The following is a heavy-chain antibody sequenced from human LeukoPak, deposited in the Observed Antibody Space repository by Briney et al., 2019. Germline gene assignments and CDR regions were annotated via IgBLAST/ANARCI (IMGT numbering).Heavy chain of an antibody. V-gene: IGHV4-39*07. D-gene: IGHD6-19*01. J-gene: IGHJ4*02. CDR1: GGSISSSSYY. CDR2: LYHSENS. Sequence: SETLSLTGTVSGGSISSSSYYWGWIRQPPGKGLECIGSLYHSENSYYNPSLNSRATISVDTSKNHFSLKLRSVTAADTAVYYCARAETYSSDWYDHFFDYWGQGTLVTVSS. CDR3: ARAETYSSDWYDHFFDY.